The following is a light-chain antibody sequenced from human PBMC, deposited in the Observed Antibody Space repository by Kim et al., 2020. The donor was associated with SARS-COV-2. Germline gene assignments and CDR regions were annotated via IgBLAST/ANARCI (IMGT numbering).Light chain of an antibody. Sequence: EIVMTQSPATLSLSPGERATLSCRASRHVGSYLAWYQQKPGRAPRLLIYDASTRATDVPARFSGSGSGTQFTLAISSLQSEDFAVYYCQQYNSWPLFVTFGGGTKVDIK. CDR2: DAS. CDR3: QQYNSWPLFVT. J-gene: IGKJ4*01. V-gene: IGKV3-15*01. CDR1: RHVGSY.